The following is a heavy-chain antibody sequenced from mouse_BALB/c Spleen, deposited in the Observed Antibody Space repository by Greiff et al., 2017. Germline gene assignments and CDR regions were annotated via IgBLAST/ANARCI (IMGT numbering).Heavy chain of an antibody. Sequence: VQLQQSGAELVKPGASVKLSCTASGFNIKDTYMHWVKQRPEQGLEWIGRIDPANGNTKYDPKFQGKATITADTSSNTAYLQLSSLTSEDTAVYYCARSGYYVGYFDYWGQGTTLTVSS. CDR3: ARSGYYVGYFDY. J-gene: IGHJ2*01. CDR2: IDPANGNT. CDR1: GFNIKDTY. V-gene: IGHV14-3*02. D-gene: IGHD2-3*01.